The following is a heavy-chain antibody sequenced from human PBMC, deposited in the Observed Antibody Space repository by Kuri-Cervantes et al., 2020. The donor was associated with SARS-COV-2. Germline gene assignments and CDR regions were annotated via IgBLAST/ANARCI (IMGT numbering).Heavy chain of an antibody. CDR3: AKEGGSYLYYYYYGMDV. CDR1: GFTFSSYW. J-gene: IGHJ6*02. CDR2: ISGSGGST. D-gene: IGHD1-26*01. V-gene: IGHV3-23*01. Sequence: GGSLRLSCAASGFTFSSYWMSWVRQAPGKGLEWVSAISGSGGSTYYADSVKGRFTISRDNSKNTLYLQMNSLRAEDTAVYYCAKEGGSYLYYYYYGMDVWGQGTTVTVSS.